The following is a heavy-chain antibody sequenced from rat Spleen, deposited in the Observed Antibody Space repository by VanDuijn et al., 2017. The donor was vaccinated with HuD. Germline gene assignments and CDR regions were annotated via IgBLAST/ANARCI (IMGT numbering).Heavy chain of an antibody. V-gene: IGHV5-31*01. CDR3: AKSRFYYYDGGYYCFNY. CDR2: ITNTGGST. J-gene: IGHJ2*01. Sequence: EVQLVESGGGLVQPGRSLKLSCVASGFTFNNYWMYWIRQAPGKGLEWVASITNTGGSTYYPDSVKGRFTVSRDNAKSTLFLQMDSLRSEDTATYYCAKSRFYYYDGGYYCFNYWGLGVMVTVSS. CDR1: GFTFNNYW. D-gene: IGHD1-12*02.